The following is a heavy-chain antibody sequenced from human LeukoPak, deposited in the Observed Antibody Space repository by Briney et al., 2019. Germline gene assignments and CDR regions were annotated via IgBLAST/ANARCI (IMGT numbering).Heavy chain of an antibody. V-gene: IGHV3-7*01. CDR2: IKPDGSEK. Sequence: GGSLRLSCAASGFTFSSYWMSWVRQAPGKGLEWVANIKPDGSEKSYVDSVKGRFTISRDNAENSMYLQMNSLRAEDTAVYYCARLSPVSVKVVSYWYFDLWGRGTLVTVSS. CDR3: ARLSPVSVKVVSYWYFDL. D-gene: IGHD5/OR15-5a*01. CDR1: GFTFSSYW. J-gene: IGHJ2*01.